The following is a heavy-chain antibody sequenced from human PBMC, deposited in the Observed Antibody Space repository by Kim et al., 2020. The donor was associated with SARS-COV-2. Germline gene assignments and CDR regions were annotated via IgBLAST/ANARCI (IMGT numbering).Heavy chain of an antibody. CDR1: GFTFSSYH. D-gene: IGHD3-3*01. V-gene: IGHV3-13*04. CDR2: INSAGAT. J-gene: IGHJ4*02. Sequence: GGSLRLSCAASGFTFSSYHMHWVRQVTGKGLEWVAGINSAGATFNASSVKGRFTIFRENAKNSLYLHLKSLTAGDTAVSYCTRAYDGAWIDYWGQGTLVT. CDR3: TRAYDGAWIDY.